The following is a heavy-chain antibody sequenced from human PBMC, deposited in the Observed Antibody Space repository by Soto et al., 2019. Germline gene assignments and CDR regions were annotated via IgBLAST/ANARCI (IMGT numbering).Heavy chain of an antibody. CDR3: ARGDFDD. CDR1: GFDVSDNY. J-gene: IGHJ4*02. CDR2: VYKGGDT. V-gene: IGHV3-53*01. Sequence: VQLVESGGGLIPPGGSLRLSCAASGFDVSDNYMSWVRQAPGTGLDWVSIVYKGGDTFYADSVKGRFTISRDSSQNTLYLQMRSLRAEDSAVYYCARGDFDDWGQGTLVTVSS. D-gene: IGHD3-16*01.